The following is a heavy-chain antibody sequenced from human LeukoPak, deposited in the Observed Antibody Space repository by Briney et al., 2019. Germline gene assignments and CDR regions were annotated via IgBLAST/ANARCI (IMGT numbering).Heavy chain of an antibody. Sequence: GGSLRLSCAASGFTFSSYAMSWVRQAPGKGLEWVSAISGSGGSTYYADSVKGRFTISRDNSKNTLYLQMNSLRAEDTAVYYCAKFSPLGTAMVVALDYWGQGALVTVSS. V-gene: IGHV3-23*01. J-gene: IGHJ4*02. CDR2: ISGSGGST. CDR1: GFTFSSYA. D-gene: IGHD5-18*01. CDR3: AKFSPLGTAMVVALDY.